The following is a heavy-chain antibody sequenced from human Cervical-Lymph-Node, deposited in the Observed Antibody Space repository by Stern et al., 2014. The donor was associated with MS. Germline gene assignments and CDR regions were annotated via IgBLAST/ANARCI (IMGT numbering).Heavy chain of an antibody. Sequence: QVQLGQSGTEVKKPGASVNVSCKASGYIFKNFGISWVRQAPGQGLEWMGWISAYNGNTKYTQKLQDRVIMTTDTSTTTAYMELRNLRSDDTAVYYCARRGELENDFWGQGTLVTVSS. J-gene: IGHJ4*02. CDR3: ARRGELENDF. V-gene: IGHV1-18*01. CDR2: ISAYNGNT. D-gene: IGHD1-1*01. CDR1: GYIFKNFG.